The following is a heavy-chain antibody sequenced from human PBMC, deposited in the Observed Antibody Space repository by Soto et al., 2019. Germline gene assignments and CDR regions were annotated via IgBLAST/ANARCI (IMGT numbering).Heavy chain of an antibody. CDR1: GFTFSSYA. D-gene: IGHD3-22*01. J-gene: IGHJ3*02. V-gene: IGHV3-23*01. Sequence: GGFLRLSCAASGFTFSSYAMSWVRQAPGKGLEWVSAISGSGGSTYYADSVKGRFTISRDNSKNTLYLQMNSLRAEDTAVYYCAKVYYDSHQGDIWGQGTMVTVSS. CDR3: AKVYYDSHQGDI. CDR2: ISGSGGST.